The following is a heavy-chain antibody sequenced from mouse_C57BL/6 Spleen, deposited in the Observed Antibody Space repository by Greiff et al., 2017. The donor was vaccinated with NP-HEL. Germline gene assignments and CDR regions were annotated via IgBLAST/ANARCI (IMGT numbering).Heavy chain of an antibody. CDR2: ISYDGSN. D-gene: IGHD2-3*01. Sequence: EVQLQQSGPGLVKPSQSLSLTCSVTGYSITSGYYWKWIRQFPGNKLEWMGYISYDGSNNYNPSLKNRISITSDTSKNQFFLKLNSVTTEDTATYYCARDPDGYYEAYWGQGTLVTVSA. CDR1: GYSITSGYY. CDR3: ARDPDGYYEAY. V-gene: IGHV3-6*01. J-gene: IGHJ3*01.